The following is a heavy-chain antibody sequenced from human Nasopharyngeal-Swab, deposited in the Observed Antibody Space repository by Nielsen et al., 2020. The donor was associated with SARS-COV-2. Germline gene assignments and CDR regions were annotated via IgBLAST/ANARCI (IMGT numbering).Heavy chain of an antibody. J-gene: IGHJ4*02. CDR1: GGSISSSSYY. D-gene: IGHD3-22*01. CDR3: ATSDGGSGYS. Sequence: SETLSLTCTVSGGSISSSSYYWGWIRQPPGKGLEWIGSIYYSGSTSFNPSLKSRVTISVDTSKNQFSLKLSSVTAADTAVYYCATSDGGSGYSWGQGTLVTVSS. CDR2: IYYSGST. V-gene: IGHV4-39*07.